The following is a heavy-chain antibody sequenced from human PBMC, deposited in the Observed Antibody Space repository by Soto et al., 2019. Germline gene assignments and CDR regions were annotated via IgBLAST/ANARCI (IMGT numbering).Heavy chain of an antibody. CDR2: IYYSGST. D-gene: IGHD3-3*02. CDR3: ASPKIAFYNWFDP. CDR1: GGSISSSSYY. J-gene: IGHJ5*02. Sequence: QLQLQESGPGLVKPSETLFLSCTVCGGSISSSSYYWGWIRQPPGKGLEWIGSIYYSGSTYYNPSLKSRVTISVDTSKNQFSLKLSSVTAADTAVYYCASPKIAFYNWFDPWGQVTLVTVSS. V-gene: IGHV4-39*01.